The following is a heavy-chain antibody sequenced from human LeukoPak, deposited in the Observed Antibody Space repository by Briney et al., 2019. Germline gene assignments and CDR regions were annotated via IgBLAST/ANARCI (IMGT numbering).Heavy chain of an antibody. Sequence: PSETLSLTCTVSGGSISSGGYYWSWIRQPPGKGLEWIGYIYYSGSTNYNPSLKSRVTISVDTSKNQFSLKLSSVTAADTAVYYCARDQRLSYWGQGTLVTVSS. V-gene: IGHV4-61*08. D-gene: IGHD6-25*01. CDR1: GGSISSGGYY. CDR2: IYYSGST. CDR3: ARDQRLSY. J-gene: IGHJ4*02.